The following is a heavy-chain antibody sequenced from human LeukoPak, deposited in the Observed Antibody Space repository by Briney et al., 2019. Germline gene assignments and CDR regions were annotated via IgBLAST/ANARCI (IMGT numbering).Heavy chain of an antibody. CDR2: IYYSGST. D-gene: IGHD3-10*01. V-gene: IGHV4-39*01. J-gene: IGHJ4*02. CDR1: GGSISSSSYY. Sequence: PSETLSLTCTVSGGSISSSSYYWGWIRQPPGKGLEWIGSIYYSGSTYYNPSLKSRVTISVDTSKNQFSLKLSSVTAADTAVYYCARGRYSYYFDYWGQGTLVTVSS. CDR3: ARGRYSYYFDY.